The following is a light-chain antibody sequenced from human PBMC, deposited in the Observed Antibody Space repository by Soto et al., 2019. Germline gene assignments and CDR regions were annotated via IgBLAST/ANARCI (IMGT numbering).Light chain of an antibody. CDR3: QQRSYPIT. CDR1: QSVSSY. V-gene: IGKV3-11*01. CDR2: DAP. J-gene: IGKJ5*01. Sequence: EIVLTQSPATLSLSPGERATLSCRASQSVSSYLAWYQQKPGQAPRLLIYDAPNRATGIPARFSGSGSESDFTLTISSLEPEDFAVYYCQQRSYPITFGQGTRLEIK.